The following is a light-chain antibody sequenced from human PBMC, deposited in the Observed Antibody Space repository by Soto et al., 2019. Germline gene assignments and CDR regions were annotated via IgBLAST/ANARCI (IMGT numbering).Light chain of an antibody. CDR2: EVN. V-gene: IGLV2-8*01. CDR3: SAYGGSNNFVL. Sequence: QSALTHPPSASGSLGQSVTISCTGTISDVGGYNYVSWYQQRPGNAPKLRSYEVNERPSGVPDRFSGSKSGNTASLTLSGLQTEDEADYYCSAYGGSNNFVLFGGGTKLTVL. J-gene: IGLJ2*01. CDR1: ISDVGGYNY.